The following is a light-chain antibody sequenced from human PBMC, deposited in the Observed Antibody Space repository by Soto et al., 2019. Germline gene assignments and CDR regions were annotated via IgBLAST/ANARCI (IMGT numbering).Light chain of an antibody. Sequence: QSVLAQPASVSGSPGQSITISCTGTSSDVGGYNYVSWYQQHPGKAPKLMIYEVSNRPSGVSNRFSGSKSGNTASLTISGLQAEDEVDYYCSSYTSSSTHYVFGTGTKVTVL. CDR3: SSYTSSSTHYV. CDR1: SSDVGGYNY. CDR2: EVS. V-gene: IGLV2-14*01. J-gene: IGLJ1*01.